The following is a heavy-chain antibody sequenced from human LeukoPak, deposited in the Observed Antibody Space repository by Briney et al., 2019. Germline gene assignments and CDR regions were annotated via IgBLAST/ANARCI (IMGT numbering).Heavy chain of an antibody. CDR2: IYYSGST. Sequence: SETLSLTCTVSGGSISSYYWSWIRQPPGKGLEWIGYIYYSGSTNYNPSLKSRVTISVDTSKNQFSLKLSSVTAADAAVYYCARALTYTYYYEYYFDYWGQGTLVTVSS. J-gene: IGHJ4*02. CDR1: GGSISSYY. D-gene: IGHD3-22*01. CDR3: ARALTYTYYYEYYFDY. V-gene: IGHV4-59*08.